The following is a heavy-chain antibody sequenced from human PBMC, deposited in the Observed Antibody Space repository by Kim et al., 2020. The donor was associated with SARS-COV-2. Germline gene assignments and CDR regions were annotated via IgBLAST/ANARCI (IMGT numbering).Heavy chain of an antibody. J-gene: IGHJ4*02. V-gene: IGHV3-33*01. CDR1: GFTFRNFG. CDR2: IWYDGNTK. CDR3: ARDRAATGPDDY. Sequence: GGSLRLSCAASGFTFRNFGMHWVRQAPGKALEWVALIWYDGNTKYYANSVKGRFTISRDNSKNTLYLQMNSLRAEDTAVYYCARDRAATGPDDYWGQGTLVTVSS. D-gene: IGHD2-2*01.